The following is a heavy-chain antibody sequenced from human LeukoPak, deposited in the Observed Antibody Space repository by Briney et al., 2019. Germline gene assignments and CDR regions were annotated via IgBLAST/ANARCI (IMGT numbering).Heavy chain of an antibody. J-gene: IGHJ4*02. CDR2: IGGSDGRT. D-gene: IGHD6-13*01. CDR3: ADPPNAGY. V-gene: IGHV3-23*01. Sequence: GGSLRLSCAASGFTFSNFAMGWVRQAPGKCLEWVSSIGGSDGRTYYAESVQGRFTISRDNSKKTLFLQMNSLRVEDTAVYFCADPPNAGYWGRGALVTVSS. CDR1: GFTFSNFA.